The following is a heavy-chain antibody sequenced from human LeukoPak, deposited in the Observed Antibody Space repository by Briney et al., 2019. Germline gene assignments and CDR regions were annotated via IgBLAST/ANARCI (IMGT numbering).Heavy chain of an antibody. V-gene: IGHV1-8*01. CDR2: MNPNSSNT. Sequence: ASVKVSCKASGSTFTSYDINWVRQATGQGLEWMGWMNPNSSNTGYAQKFQGRVTMTRNTSISTAYMELSSLRSEDTAVYYCARGPRTMVNYWGQGTLVTVSS. J-gene: IGHJ4*02. CDR1: GSTFTSYD. D-gene: IGHD5-18*01. CDR3: ARGPRTMVNY.